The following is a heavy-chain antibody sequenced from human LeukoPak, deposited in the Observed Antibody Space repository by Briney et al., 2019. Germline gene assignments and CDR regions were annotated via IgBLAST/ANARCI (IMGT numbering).Heavy chain of an antibody. CDR2: IKQDGSEK. V-gene: IGHV3-7*01. CDR3: ARDAPITMVRGACDY. Sequence: GGSLRLSCAASGFTFSSYWMNWVRQAPGKGLEWVANIKQDGSEKYYVDSVKGRFTISRDNAKNSLYLQMNSLRAEDTAVYYCARDAPITMVRGACDYWGQGTLVTVSS. J-gene: IGHJ4*02. CDR1: GFTFSSYW. D-gene: IGHD3-10*01.